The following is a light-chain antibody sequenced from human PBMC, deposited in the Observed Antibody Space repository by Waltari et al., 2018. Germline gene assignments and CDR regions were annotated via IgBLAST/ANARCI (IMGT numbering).Light chain of an antibody. V-gene: IGKV1-5*03. CDR3: QHYYSDSRA. J-gene: IGKJ1*01. CDR2: KAS. CDR1: QSISRW. Sequence: DIQMTQSPSTLSASVGDRVTITCRASQSISRWLAWCKQKPGKAPKLLIYKASSLASDVPSRFSGSGFGTDFTLTISSLQPDDFATYYCQHYYSDSRAFGQGTKVEVK.